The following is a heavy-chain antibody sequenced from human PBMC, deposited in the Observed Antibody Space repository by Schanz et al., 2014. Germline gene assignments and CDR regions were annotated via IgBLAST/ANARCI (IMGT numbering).Heavy chain of an antibody. CDR2: ISGRDGST. CDR3: ARVKYCTITRCYRTETEGIYYMDV. CDR1: GFTFSSYA. Sequence: EVHLVESGGGLVQPGGSLRLSCAASGFTFSSYAMTWVRQAPGMGLEWVSAISGRDGSTYYADSVRGRFTISRDNSKNTLYLQMKSLRAEDTAVYYCARVKYCTITRCYRTETEGIYYMDVWGKGTTVTVSS. V-gene: IGHV3-23*04. J-gene: IGHJ6*03. D-gene: IGHD2-2*01.